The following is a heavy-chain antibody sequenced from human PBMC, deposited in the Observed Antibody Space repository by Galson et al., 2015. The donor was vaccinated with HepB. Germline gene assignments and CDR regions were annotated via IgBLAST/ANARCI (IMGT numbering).Heavy chain of an antibody. J-gene: IGHJ6*03. V-gene: IGHV1-69*13. Sequence: SVKVSCKASGDTFSSYAISWVRQAPGQGLEWMGGIIPIFGTANYAQKFQGRVTITADESTSTAYMELSSLRSEDTAVYYCASLNCSGGSCYSYYYYMDVWGKGTTVTVSS. D-gene: IGHD2-15*01. CDR2: IIPIFGTA. CDR1: GDTFSSYA. CDR3: ASLNCSGGSCYSYYYYMDV.